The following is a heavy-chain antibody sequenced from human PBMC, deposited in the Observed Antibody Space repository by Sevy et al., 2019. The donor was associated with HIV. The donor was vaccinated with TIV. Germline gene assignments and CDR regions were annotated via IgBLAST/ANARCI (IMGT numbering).Heavy chain of an antibody. CDR2: ISYDGRNTK. J-gene: IGHJ4*02. V-gene: IGHV3-30*19. CDR1: GFIFGDHV. CDR3: ARDRGEILSSAFDY. Sequence: GGSLRLSCAASGFIFGDHVIHWVRQAPGKGLEWMAVISYDGRNTKYKADSVKGRFTISRDNSKNTLYLQMNSLRAEDTAIYYCARDRGEILSSAFDYWGQGTLVTVSS. D-gene: IGHD3-16*01.